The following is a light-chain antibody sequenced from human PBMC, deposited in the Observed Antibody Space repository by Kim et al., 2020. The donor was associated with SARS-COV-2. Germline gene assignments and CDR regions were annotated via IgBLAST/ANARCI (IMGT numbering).Light chain of an antibody. J-gene: IGKJ2*01. CDR3: QQSYGTPHT. V-gene: IGKV4-1*01. CDR2: WAS. CDR1: QSVLYSANNKNY. Sequence: RATINCKSSQSVLYSANNKNYLAWYQQKPGQTPKLLIYWASTRQSGVPDRFSGSGSGTDFTLTISSLQAEDVAVYYCQQSYGTPHTFGQGTKLEI.